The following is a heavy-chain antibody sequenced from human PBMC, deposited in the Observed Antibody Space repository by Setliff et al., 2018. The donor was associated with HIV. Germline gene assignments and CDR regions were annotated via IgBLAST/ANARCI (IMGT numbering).Heavy chain of an antibody. J-gene: IGHJ4*02. Sequence: KTSETLSLTCAVYGGSFSSYYWSWIRQPPGKGLEWIGEINHSGSTNYNPSLKSRVTISVDMSKNQFSLRVTSLTAADTAVYYCATNRVGNYPLDYWGRGTLVTVSS. V-gene: IGHV4-34*01. CDR2: INHSGST. CDR3: ATNRVGNYPLDY. CDR1: GGSFSSYY. D-gene: IGHD1-7*01.